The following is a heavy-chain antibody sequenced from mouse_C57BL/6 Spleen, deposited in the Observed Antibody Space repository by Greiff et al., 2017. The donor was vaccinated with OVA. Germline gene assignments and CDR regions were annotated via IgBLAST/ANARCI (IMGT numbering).Heavy chain of an antibody. J-gene: IGHJ3*01. CDR1: GYTFTSYW. D-gene: IGHD2-3*01. CDR2: IDPSDSYT. CDR3: ARSDGYFAY. Sequence: QVQLQQPGAELVMPGASVKLSCKASGYTFTSYWMHWVKQRPGQGLEWIGEIDPSDSYTNYTQKFKGKSTLTVDKSSSTAYMQLSSLTSEDSAVYYCARSDGYFAYWGQGTLVTVSA. V-gene: IGHV1-69*01.